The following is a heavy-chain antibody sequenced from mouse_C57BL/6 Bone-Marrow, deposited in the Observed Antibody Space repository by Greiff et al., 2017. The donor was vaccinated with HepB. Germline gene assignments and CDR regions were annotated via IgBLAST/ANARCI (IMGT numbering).Heavy chain of an antibody. CDR2: ISNLAYSI. Sequence: EVQRVESGGGLVQPGGSLKLSCAASGFTFSDYGMAWVRQAPRKGPEWVAFISNLAYSIYYADTVTGRFTISRENAKNTLYLEMSSLRSEDTAMYYCARHGSGYFAYWGQGTLVTVSA. CDR3: ARHGSGYFAY. V-gene: IGHV5-15*01. CDR1: GFTFSDYG. D-gene: IGHD3-2*02. J-gene: IGHJ3*01.